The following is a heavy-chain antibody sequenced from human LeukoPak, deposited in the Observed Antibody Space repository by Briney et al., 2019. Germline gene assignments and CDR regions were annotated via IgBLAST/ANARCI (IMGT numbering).Heavy chain of an antibody. D-gene: IGHD3-22*01. CDR1: GASISSSAYY. V-gene: IGHV4-39*07. CDR2: IYYSGNT. CDR3: ARAVGYYYPMDV. J-gene: IGHJ6*04. Sequence: SETLSLACIISGASISSSAYYWGWIRQPPGKGLEWIGTIYYSGNTYYNPSLQSRVTISVDTSKNQFSLKLSSVTAADTAVYYCARAVGYYYPMDVWGKGTTVTISS.